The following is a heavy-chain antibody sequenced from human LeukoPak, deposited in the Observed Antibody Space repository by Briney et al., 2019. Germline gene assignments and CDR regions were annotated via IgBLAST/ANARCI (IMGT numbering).Heavy chain of an antibody. D-gene: IGHD6-25*01. V-gene: IGHV3-30*18. Sequence: GGSLRLSCAASGFTFSSYGMHWVRQAPDQGLEWVAVISYDGSNKYYADSVKGRFTISRDNSKNTLYLQMNSLGAEDTAAYYCAKGEQPVENTATSGCFDYWGQGTLVTVSS. CDR2: ISYDGSNK. CDR1: GFTFSSYG. CDR3: AKGEQPVENTATSGCFDY. J-gene: IGHJ4*02.